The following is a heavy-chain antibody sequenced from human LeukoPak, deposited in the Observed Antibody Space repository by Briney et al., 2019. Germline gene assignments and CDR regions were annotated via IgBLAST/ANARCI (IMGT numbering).Heavy chain of an antibody. Sequence: PSETLSLTCTVSGGSISSGDYYWSWIRQPPGKGLEWIGYIYYSGSTYYNPSLKSRVTISVDTSKNQFSLKLSSVTAADTAVYYCARSRQASGLFNSWGQGTLVVVSS. J-gene: IGHJ5*01. V-gene: IGHV4-30-4*08. D-gene: IGHD3-10*01. CDR2: IYYSGST. CDR3: ARSRQASGLFNS. CDR1: GGSISSGDYY.